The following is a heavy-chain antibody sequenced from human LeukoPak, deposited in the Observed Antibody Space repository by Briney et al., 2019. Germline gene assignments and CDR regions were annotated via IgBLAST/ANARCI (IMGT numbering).Heavy chain of an antibody. J-gene: IGHJ4*02. CDR2: VYSDGTT. CDR3: ARTYCSSTSCYRAFDY. D-gene: IGHD2-2*01. Sequence: GGSLRLSCAASGFTVTSSYMNWVRQAPGKGLEWVSIVYSDGTTYYADSVKGRFTISRDNSKNTLYLQMNSLRAEDTAVYYCARTYCSSTSCYRAFDYWGQGTLVTVSS. CDR1: GFTVTSSY. V-gene: IGHV3-66*01.